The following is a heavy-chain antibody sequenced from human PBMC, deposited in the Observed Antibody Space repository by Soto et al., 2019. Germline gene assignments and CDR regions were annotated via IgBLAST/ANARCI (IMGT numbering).Heavy chain of an antibody. Sequence: ASVKVSCKASGYTFTSYDINWVRQATGQGLEWMGWMNPNSGNTGYAQKFQGSVTMTRNTSISTAYMELSSLRSEDTAVYYCARCLTTTVTLDVWGKGTTVTVSA. D-gene: IGHD4-17*01. J-gene: IGHJ6*04. CDR1: GYTFTSYD. V-gene: IGHV1-8*01. CDR3: ARCLTTTVTLDV. CDR2: MNPNSGNT.